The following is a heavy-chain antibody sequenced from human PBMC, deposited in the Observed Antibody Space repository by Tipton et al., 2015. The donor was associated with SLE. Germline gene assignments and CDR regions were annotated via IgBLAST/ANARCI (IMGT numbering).Heavy chain of an antibody. V-gene: IGHV3-64D*06. J-gene: IGHJ5*01. Sequence: SLRLSCAASGFTFSSSTGYWVRPAPGRGLEYVAGISSNGHRTFYVDSVKGRFIISRDNSKDMMYLQVSSLRSEDTAVYYCEKDHLLDSWGQGTLVTVST. CDR1: GFTFSSST. CDR2: ISSNGHRT. CDR3: EKDHLLDS.